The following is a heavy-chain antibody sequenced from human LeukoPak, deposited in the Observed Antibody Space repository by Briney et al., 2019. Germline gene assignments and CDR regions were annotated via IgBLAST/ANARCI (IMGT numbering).Heavy chain of an antibody. V-gene: IGHV1-2*02. CDR2: INPNTGDT. J-gene: IGHJ4*02. Sequence: ASVKVSCKASGYTFTGYYMHWVRQAPGQGLEWMGWINPNTGDTNYAQKFQGRVTMTRDTSISTAYMELSRLTSDDTAVYHCARESSSSTWTFHYWGQGTLVTVSS. CDR3: ARESSSSTWTFHY. D-gene: IGHD6-13*01. CDR1: GYTFTGYY.